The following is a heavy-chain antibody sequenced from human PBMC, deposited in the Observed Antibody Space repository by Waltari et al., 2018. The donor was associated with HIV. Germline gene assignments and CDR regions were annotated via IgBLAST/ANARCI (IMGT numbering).Heavy chain of an antibody. CDR1: GYTFTNYD. Sequence: QVQLVQSGAEVRKHGASVKVSCKASGYTFTNYDINWVRQAPGQGLEWMGWINPNSGNTGYAQKFQGRVTMTRDTSRSTAYMELTSLTSEDTAVYHCSRGRGYSYGYSDLWGQGTLVTVSS. V-gene: IGHV1-8*01. CDR3: SRGRGYSYGYSDL. J-gene: IGHJ4*02. D-gene: IGHD5-18*01. CDR2: INPNSGNT.